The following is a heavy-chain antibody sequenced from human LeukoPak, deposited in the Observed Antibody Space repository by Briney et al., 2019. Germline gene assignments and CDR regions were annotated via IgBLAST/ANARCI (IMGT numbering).Heavy chain of an antibody. Sequence: GASVKVSCKASGYTFTSYDINWVRQATGQGLEWMGWMNPNSGNTGYAQKFQGRVTMTRNTSISTAYMELSSLRSEDTAVYYCARGESGGGKEFHAFDNRGQGTMVTVSS. D-gene: IGHD3-10*01. V-gene: IGHV1-8*01. CDR1: GYTFTSYD. CDR3: ARGESGGGKEFHAFDN. CDR2: MNPNSGNT. J-gene: IGHJ3*02.